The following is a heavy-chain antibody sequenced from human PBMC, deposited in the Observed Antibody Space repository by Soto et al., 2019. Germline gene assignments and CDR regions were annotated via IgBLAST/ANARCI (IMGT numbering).Heavy chain of an antibody. D-gene: IGHD2-15*01. CDR1: GGSINTGGYS. CDR3: ARARVKYCSGGRCHHPLFDY. V-gene: IGHV4-30-2*06. Sequence: QLQLQESGSGLVKPSETLSLTCAVSGGSINTGGYSWSWIRQSPGKGLECIGYIYQSGTTDYNPSLESRVTISLDRSKNQFSLNLNSVTAADTAVYYCARARVKYCSGGRCHHPLFDYWGQGTLVTVSS. J-gene: IGHJ4*02. CDR2: IYQSGTT.